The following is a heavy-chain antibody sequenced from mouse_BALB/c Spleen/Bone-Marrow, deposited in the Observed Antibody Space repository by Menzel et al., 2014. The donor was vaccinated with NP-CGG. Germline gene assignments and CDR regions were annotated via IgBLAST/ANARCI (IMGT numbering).Heavy chain of an antibody. D-gene: IGHD2-10*01. CDR2: ILPGSGST. Sequence: QVQLQQSGAELMKPGASVKISCKATGYTFSSYWIEWVKQRPGHGLEWIGEILPGSGSTNYNEKFKGKATFTADTSSNTAYMQLSSLTSEDSAVYYCTRGGSYYGYLDYWGQGTTLTVSS. CDR3: TRGGSYYGYLDY. J-gene: IGHJ2*01. V-gene: IGHV1-9*01. CDR1: GYTFSSYW.